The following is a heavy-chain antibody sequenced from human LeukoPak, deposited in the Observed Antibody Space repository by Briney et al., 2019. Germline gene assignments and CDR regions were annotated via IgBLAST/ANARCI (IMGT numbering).Heavy chain of an antibody. Sequence: TGGSLRLSCAASGFTVNTHFMSWVRQAPGKGLEWVSVIYHGDRTYYADSVKGRFTISRDNSKNTLYLQMKSLRAEDTAVYYCARDRDDSGVLHYFDYWGQGTQVTVSS. CDR3: ARDRDDSGVLHYFDY. D-gene: IGHD3-22*01. CDR1: GFTVNTHF. CDR2: IYHGDRT. V-gene: IGHV3-66*02. J-gene: IGHJ4*02.